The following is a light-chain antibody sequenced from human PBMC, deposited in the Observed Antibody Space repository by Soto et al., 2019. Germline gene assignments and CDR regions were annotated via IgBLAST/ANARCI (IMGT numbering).Light chain of an antibody. V-gene: IGKV3-20*01. J-gene: IGKJ3*01. Sequence: EIVLTQSPGTLSLSPGEGATVSCRVSQSINSKSLVWYQRKFGQAPRLLIYNTSSRATGIPVRFSGSGSGTDFTLIISRLEPEDFAVYYCQHYGGSFIFGPGTKVDFK. CDR3: QHYGGSFI. CDR2: NTS. CDR1: QSINSKS.